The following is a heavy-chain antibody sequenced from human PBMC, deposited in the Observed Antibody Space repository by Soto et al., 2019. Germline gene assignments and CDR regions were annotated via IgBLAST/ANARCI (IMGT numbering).Heavy chain of an antibody. CDR2: INPSGGST. Sequence: ASVKVSCKASGYTFTSYYMHWVRQAPGQGLEWMGIINPSGGSTSYAQKFQGRVTMTRDTSTGTVYMELSSLRSEDTAVCYCARDRPVVRFLEWLSKAYGMDVWGQGTTVTVSS. J-gene: IGHJ6*02. D-gene: IGHD3-3*01. CDR1: GYTFTSYY. V-gene: IGHV1-46*01. CDR3: ARDRPVVRFLEWLSKAYGMDV.